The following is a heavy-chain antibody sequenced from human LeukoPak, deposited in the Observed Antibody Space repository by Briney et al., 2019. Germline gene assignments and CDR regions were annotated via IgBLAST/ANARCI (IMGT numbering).Heavy chain of an antibody. Sequence: GGSLRLPCAASGFSFRSYAMNWVRQAPGKGLEWVSGISESGGVTYYADSVKGRFTISRDNSKNTVYLQMNSLRAEDTAIYYCAKASWVGVTTTYFDYWGQGTLVTVSS. V-gene: IGHV3-23*01. J-gene: IGHJ4*02. CDR1: GFSFRSYA. D-gene: IGHD1-26*01. CDR2: ISESGGVT. CDR3: AKASWVGVTTTYFDY.